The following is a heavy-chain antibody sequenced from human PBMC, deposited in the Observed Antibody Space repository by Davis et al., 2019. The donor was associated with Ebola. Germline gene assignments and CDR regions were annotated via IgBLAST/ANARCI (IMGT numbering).Heavy chain of an antibody. CDR2: ISISSAFI. J-gene: IGHJ3*02. D-gene: IGHD3-10*01. Sequence: GGSLRLSCAASGFTFSTYTMTWVRQAPGKGLEWVSSISISSAFIYYADSVKGRFTVSRDNAKNSLSLQMNSLRAEDTAVYYCAAEIWFGDRQGAFDIWGQGTMVTVSS. CDR1: GFTFSTYT. CDR3: AAEIWFGDRQGAFDI. V-gene: IGHV3-21*01.